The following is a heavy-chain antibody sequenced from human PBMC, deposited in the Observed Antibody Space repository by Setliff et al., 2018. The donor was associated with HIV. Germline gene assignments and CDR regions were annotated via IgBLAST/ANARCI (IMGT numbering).Heavy chain of an antibody. D-gene: IGHD3-22*01. CDR3: ARETEVKGYYDSSGSWGLGY. V-gene: IGHV1-69*13. Sequence: SVKVSCKASGGTFSNYAISWVRQAPGQGLEWMGGIIPLFGAAKYAQKFQGRVTITADESTSIAYMELSTPTSDDTAVYYCARETEVKGYYDSSGSWGLGYWGQGTLVTVSS. CDR1: GGTFSNYA. CDR2: IIPLFGAA. J-gene: IGHJ4*02.